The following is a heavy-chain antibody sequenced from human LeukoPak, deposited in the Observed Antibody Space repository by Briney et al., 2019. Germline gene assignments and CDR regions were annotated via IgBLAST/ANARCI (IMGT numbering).Heavy chain of an antibody. CDR3: PRRSVGAPPTFDY. Sequence: GGSLRLSCAASGFTFSDYYMSWIRQAPGKGLEWVSYISSSGSTIYYADSVKGRFTISRDNAKNSLYLQMNSLRAEDTAVYYCPRRSVGAPPTFDYWGQGTLVTVSS. CDR1: GFTFSDYY. CDR2: ISSSGSTI. V-gene: IGHV3-11*01. J-gene: IGHJ4*02. D-gene: IGHD1-26*01.